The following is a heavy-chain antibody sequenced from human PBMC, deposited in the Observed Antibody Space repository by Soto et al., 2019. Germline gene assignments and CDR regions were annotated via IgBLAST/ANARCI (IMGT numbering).Heavy chain of an antibody. CDR2: IYYSGST. CDR1: GGSISSGDYY. J-gene: IGHJ4*02. CDR3: ANIRRRLIAVAGSLGY. Sequence: QVQLQESGPGLVKPSQTLSLTCTVSGGSISSGDYYWSWIRQPPGKGLEWIGYIYYSGSTYYNPSLKSRVTVSVDSSKHLFSLKLSSVTAADTAVYYCANIRRRLIAVAGSLGYWGQGTLFTVSS. V-gene: IGHV4-30-4*01. D-gene: IGHD6-19*01.